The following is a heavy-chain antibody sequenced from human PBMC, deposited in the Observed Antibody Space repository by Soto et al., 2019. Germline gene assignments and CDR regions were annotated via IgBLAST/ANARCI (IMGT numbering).Heavy chain of an antibody. CDR2: INHSGST. CDR1: GGSFSGYY. Sequence: SETLSLTCAVYGGSFSGYYWSWIRQPPGKGLEWIGEINHSGSTNYNPSLKSRVTISVDTSKNQYSLKLSSVTAADTAVYYCARVFKSNYSPRDYYGMDVWGQGTTVTVSS. CDR3: ARVFKSNYSPRDYYGMDV. D-gene: IGHD4-4*01. V-gene: IGHV4-34*01. J-gene: IGHJ6*02.